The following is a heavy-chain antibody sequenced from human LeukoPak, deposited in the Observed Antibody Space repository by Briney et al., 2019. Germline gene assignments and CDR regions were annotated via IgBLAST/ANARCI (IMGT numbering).Heavy chain of an antibody. CDR3: ARETSQKGAHYMDV. CDR1: GFTFSSYA. D-gene: IGHD3-16*01. J-gene: IGHJ6*03. V-gene: IGHV3-23*01. CDR2: ISGSGGNT. Sequence: GGSLRLSCAASGFTFSSYAMSWVRQAPGKGLEWVSAISGSGGNTYFADSVKGRFTISRDNSKNTLYLQMNSLRAEDTAVYYCARETSQKGAHYMDVWGKGTTVTISS.